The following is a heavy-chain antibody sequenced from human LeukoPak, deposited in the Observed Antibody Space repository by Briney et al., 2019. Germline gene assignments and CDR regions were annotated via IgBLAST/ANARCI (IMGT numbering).Heavy chain of an antibody. Sequence: GESLRLSCAASGFTFDDYAMHWVRHAPGKGLEWVSGISWNSGSIGYADSVKGRFTISRDNAKNSLYLQMNSLRAEDMALYYCAKDIYGDYYYYYMDVWGKGTTVTVSS. D-gene: IGHD4-17*01. CDR3: AKDIYGDYYYYYMDV. CDR1: GFTFDDYA. V-gene: IGHV3-9*03. CDR2: ISWNSGSI. J-gene: IGHJ6*03.